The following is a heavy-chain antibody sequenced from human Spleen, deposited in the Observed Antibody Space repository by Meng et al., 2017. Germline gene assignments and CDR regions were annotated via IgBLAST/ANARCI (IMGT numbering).Heavy chain of an antibody. J-gene: IGHJ5*02. CDR1: GGSVSSSSNY. V-gene: IGHV4-61*01. CDR3: ARGIRFLEWLGWFDP. Sequence: VQRQESGPGVVGPSETLSLTCTVSGGSVSSSSNYWSWIRQPPGKGLEWIGYIYHSGSTNYNPSLKSRVTISVDTSKNQFSLRLSSVTAADTAVYYCARGIRFLEWLGWFDPWGQGTLVTVSS. D-gene: IGHD3-3*01. CDR2: IYHSGST.